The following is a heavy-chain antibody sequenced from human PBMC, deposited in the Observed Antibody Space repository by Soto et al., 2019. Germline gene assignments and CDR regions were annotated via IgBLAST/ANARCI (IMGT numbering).Heavy chain of an antibody. V-gene: IGHV4-59*01. D-gene: IGHD5-12*01. CDR3: AGGNNLDY. CDR1: GGSISNYY. CDR2: SFYSGST. Sequence: SETLSLTCTVSGGSISNYYWSWIRQPPGKGLECIGYSFYSGSTNYNPSLKSRVSISLDTSKNQFSLRLSSVTAAATAVYYCAGGNNLDYWGQGTLVTVSS. J-gene: IGHJ4*02.